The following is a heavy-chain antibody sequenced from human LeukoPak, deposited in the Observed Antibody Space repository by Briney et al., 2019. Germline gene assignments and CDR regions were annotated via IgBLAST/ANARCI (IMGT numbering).Heavy chain of an antibody. CDR3: ARDERYSDADHHYPDLGY. V-gene: IGHV1-2*02. J-gene: IGHJ4*02. CDR1: GYIFAGYY. Sequence: ASVKVSCKASGYIFAGYYLFWVRQAPGQGLEWMGWINPNGGATRYAQKFQGRVTLTCDTSIRTTYMELSSLTSDDTAVYYCARDERYSDADHHYPDLGYWGQGTLVTVSS. D-gene: IGHD3-16*01. CDR2: INPNGGAT.